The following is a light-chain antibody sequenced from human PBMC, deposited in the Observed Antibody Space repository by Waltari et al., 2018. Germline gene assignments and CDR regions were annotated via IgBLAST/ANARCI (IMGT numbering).Light chain of an antibody. J-gene: IGLJ2*01. CDR3: CSFAGSSPHVV. CDR1: SSDVGGYNY. CDR2: EST. Sequence: QSALTQPPSASGSPRQSVTISCTGTSSDVGGYNYVSWYQQHPGKAPKLIIYESTKRPSGVSSRFSGSKSGNTASLTISGLQAEDEADYYCCSFAGSSPHVVFGGGTKLTVL. V-gene: IGLV2-23*01.